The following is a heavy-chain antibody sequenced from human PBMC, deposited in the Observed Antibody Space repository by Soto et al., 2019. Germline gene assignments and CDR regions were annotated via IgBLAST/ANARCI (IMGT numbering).Heavy chain of an antibody. J-gene: IGHJ4*02. CDR3: ARLRDIVATTLDY. V-gene: IGHV4-30-2*01. CDR2: IYHSGST. CDR1: GVSLSSGFYS. Sequence: PSEIKSVTCAFSGVSLSSGFYSLSWKRPPPGKGLEWIGYIYHSGSTYYNPSLKSRVTISVDRSKNQFSLKLSSVTAADTAVYYCARLRDIVATTLDYWGQGTLVTVSS. D-gene: IGHD5-12*01.